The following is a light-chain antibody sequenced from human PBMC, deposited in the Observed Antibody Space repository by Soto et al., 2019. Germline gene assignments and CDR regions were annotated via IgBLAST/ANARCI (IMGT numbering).Light chain of an antibody. CDR2: GNS. V-gene: IGLV1-40*01. CDR3: QSYDSSLSGYV. CDR1: SPNNGAGYD. Sequence: HCVRTRAASGSGGPGGGGPISCPGGSPNNGAGYDVHWYQQLPGTAPKLLIYGNSSRPSGVPDRFSGSKSGTSASLAITGLQAEDEADYYCQSYDSSLSGYVFGTGTKVTVL. J-gene: IGLJ1*01.